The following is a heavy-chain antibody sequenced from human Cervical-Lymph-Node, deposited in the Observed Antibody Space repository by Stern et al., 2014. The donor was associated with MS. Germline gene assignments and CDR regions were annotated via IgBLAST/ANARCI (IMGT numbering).Heavy chain of an antibody. D-gene: IGHD1-1*01. V-gene: IGHV4-39*01. CDR2: ISYSGST. CDR3: ARQGGRYSPKN. CDR1: GGSISSSGFY. Sequence: QVQLQESGPGLVKPSETLSLTCTVSGGSISSSGFYWGWIRQPPGNGLEWIATISYSGSTYYNSSLKSRVTMSAAPSKTQFSLKLSSATAADTAVYYCARQGGRYSPKNWGQGTLVTVSS. J-gene: IGHJ4*02.